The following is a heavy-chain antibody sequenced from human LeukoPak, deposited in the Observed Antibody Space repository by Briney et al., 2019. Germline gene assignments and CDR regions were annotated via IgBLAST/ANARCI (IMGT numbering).Heavy chain of an antibody. Sequence: GGSLRLSCAASGFTFSAYWMSWIRQAPGKGLEWVANIKQDGSEKDYVGSVKGRFTISRDNAKNSVYLQMNSVRAEDTAVYYCAREGRGGFDIWGQGTMVTVSS. V-gene: IGHV3-7*01. CDR1: GFTFSAYW. J-gene: IGHJ3*02. CDR2: IKQDGSEK. CDR3: AREGRGGFDI. D-gene: IGHD6-25*01.